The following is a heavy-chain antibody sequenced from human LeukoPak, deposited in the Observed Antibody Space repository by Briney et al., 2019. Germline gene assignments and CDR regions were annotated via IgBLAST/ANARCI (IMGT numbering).Heavy chain of an antibody. V-gene: IGHV4-59*01. CDR2: IYYSGST. D-gene: IGHD6-13*01. Sequence: SETLSLTCTVSGGSMSSYYWSWIRQPPGKGLEWIGYIYYSGSTNYNPSLKSRVTISVDTSKNQFSLKLSSVTAADTAVYYCARAGYSSSWCYYYGMDVWGQGTTVTVSS. CDR1: GGSMSSYY. J-gene: IGHJ6*02. CDR3: ARAGYSSSWCYYYGMDV.